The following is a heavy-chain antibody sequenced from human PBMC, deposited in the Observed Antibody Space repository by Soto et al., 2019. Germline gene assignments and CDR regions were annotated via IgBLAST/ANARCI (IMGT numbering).Heavy chain of an antibody. CDR1: GFSVNSNY. Sequence: GGSLRLSCAASGFSVNSNYMSWVRQAPGKGLEWVSVIYSGGSTYYAASVKGRFTISRDNSKNTLYLQMNSLRAEDTAVYYCARVPPYYYYGMDVWGQGTTVTVSS. CDR2: IYSGGST. V-gene: IGHV3-66*01. CDR3: ARVPPYYYYGMDV. J-gene: IGHJ6*02.